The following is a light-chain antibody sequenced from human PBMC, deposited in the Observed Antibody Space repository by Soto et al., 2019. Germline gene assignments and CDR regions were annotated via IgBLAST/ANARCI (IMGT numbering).Light chain of an antibody. J-gene: IGLJ1*01. CDR2: SNS. CDR1: SSNIGAGYD. V-gene: IGLV1-40*01. Sequence: QSVLTQPPSVSGAPGQRVTISCTGSSSNIGAGYDVHWYQQLPATAPKLLIYSNSNRPSGVPDRFSGSKSGTSAFLAITRLYAEYDAYYCGQSDDSSMGAYVFGTGTKLTV. CDR3: QSDDSSMGAYV.